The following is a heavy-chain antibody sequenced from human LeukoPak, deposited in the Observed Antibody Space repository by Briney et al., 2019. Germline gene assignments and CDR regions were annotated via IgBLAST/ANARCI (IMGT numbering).Heavy chain of an antibody. J-gene: IGHJ6*03. Sequence: GGSLRLSCAASGFTFSSYWMHWVRQAPGKGLVWVSRINSDGSSTSYADSVKGRFTISRDNAKNALYLQMNSLRAEDTAVYYCARDSSGWYVSYYYYYMDVWGKGTTVTVSS. CDR1: GFTFSSYW. D-gene: IGHD6-19*01. CDR3: ARDSSGWYVSYYYYYMDV. V-gene: IGHV3-74*01. CDR2: INSDGSST.